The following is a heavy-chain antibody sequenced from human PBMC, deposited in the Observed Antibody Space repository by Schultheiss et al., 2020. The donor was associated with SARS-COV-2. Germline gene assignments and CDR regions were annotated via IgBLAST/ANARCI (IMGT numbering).Heavy chain of an antibody. CDR1: GFTFSSYA. D-gene: IGHD4-23*01. J-gene: IGHJ4*02. V-gene: IGHV3-15*01. Sequence: GGSLRLSCAASGFTFSSYAMSWVRQAPGKGLEWVGRIKSKTDGGTTDYAAPVKGRFTISRDDSKSIAYLQMNSLKTEDTAVYYCARESFEYDYGGKGHDYWGQGTLVTVSS. CDR2: IKSKTDGGTT. CDR3: ARESFEYDYGGKGHDY.